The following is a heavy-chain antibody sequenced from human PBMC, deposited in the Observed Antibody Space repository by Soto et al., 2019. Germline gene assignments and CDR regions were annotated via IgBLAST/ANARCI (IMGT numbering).Heavy chain of an antibody. V-gene: IGHV1-18*04. Sequence: QIHLVQSGAEVKKPGASVKVSCTASGYTFTSHGIGWVRQAPGQGLEWMGWISIYSGNTYYVQKIQDRVTMTTDTSTSTADMELRSLRSDDTAVYYCARSGDRIQLWLSWFAPWGQGAMVTVSS. D-gene: IGHD5-18*01. CDR1: GYTFTSHG. CDR2: ISIYSGNT. CDR3: ARSGDRIQLWLSWFAP. J-gene: IGHJ5*02.